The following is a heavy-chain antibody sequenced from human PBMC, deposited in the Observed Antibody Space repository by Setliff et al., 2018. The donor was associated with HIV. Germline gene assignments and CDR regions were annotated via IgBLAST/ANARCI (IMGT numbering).Heavy chain of an antibody. V-gene: IGHV3-30*02. D-gene: IGHD6-19*01. Sequence: PGGSLRLSCAVSGFTFSNSAMSWVRQAPGKGLEWVAFTPNDGSYKNYADSVKGRFTISRDNSKNTLFLQMNSLRTEDTAVYYCAKNFYSSPWSPLDYWGQGTLVTVSS. CDR2: TPNDGSYK. CDR3: AKNFYSSPWSPLDY. J-gene: IGHJ4*02. CDR1: GFTFSNSA.